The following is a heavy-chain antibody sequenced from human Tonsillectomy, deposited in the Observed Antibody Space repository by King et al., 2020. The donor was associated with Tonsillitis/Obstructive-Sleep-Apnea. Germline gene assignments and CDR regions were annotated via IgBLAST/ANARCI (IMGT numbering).Heavy chain of an antibody. Sequence: VQLVESGGGLIQPGESLRLSCAASGFTVSSNYMSWVRQAPGKGLEWVSVIYSGGSTYYADSVKGRFTISRDNSKNTLYLQMNSLRAEDTAVYYCARGRATGSVAFDIWGQGTMVTVSS. CDR2: IYSGGST. J-gene: IGHJ3*02. V-gene: IGHV3-53*01. D-gene: IGHD1-1*01. CDR3: ARGRATGSVAFDI. CDR1: GFTVSSNY.